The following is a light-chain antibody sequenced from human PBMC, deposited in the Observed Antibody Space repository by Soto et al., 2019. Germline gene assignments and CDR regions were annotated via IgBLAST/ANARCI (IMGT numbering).Light chain of an antibody. CDR2: EVT. V-gene: IGLV2-14*01. J-gene: IGLJ2*01. CDR1: SNDIGGYNY. CDR3: SSYTSGSTPVV. Sequence: QSALTQPASVSGSPGQSITISCTGTSNDIGGYNYVSWYQQLPGKAPKLMIYEVTNRPTGVSNRFSGSKSGNTASLTISGLQAEDEADYYCSSYTSGSTPVVFGGGTKVSVL.